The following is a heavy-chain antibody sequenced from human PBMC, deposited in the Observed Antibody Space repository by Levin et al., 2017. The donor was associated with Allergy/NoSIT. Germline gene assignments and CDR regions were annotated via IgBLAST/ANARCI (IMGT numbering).Heavy chain of an antibody. CDR3: AREGANWFDP. CDR1: DESFTTFY. V-gene: IGHV4-34*01. Sequence: SETLSLTCAVSDESFTTFYWTWIRQPPGKGLEWIGEINHSGSSNYNPSLKSQVNIEVDTSKSQFSLKLTSVTAADTAVYYCAREGANWFDPWGQGALVTVSS. J-gene: IGHJ5*02. CDR2: INHSGSS. D-gene: IGHD3-16*01.